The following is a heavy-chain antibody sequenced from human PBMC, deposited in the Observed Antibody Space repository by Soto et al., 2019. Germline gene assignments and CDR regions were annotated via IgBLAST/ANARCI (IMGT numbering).Heavy chain of an antibody. Sequence: PGGSLRLSCAASGFTFSSYWMNWVHQAPGKGLEWVANIKQDGSEKYYVDSVKGRFTISRDNAKNSLYLQMNSLRAEDTAIYYCARGTAASFDCWGQGILVTVSS. CDR2: IKQDGSEK. V-gene: IGHV3-7*04. CDR3: ARGTAASFDC. CDR1: GFTFSSYW. D-gene: IGHD1-1*01. J-gene: IGHJ4*02.